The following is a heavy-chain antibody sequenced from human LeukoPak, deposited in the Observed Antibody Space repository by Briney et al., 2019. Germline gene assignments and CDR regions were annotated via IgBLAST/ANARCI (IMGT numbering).Heavy chain of an antibody. V-gene: IGHV4-4*07. Sequence: SETLCLTCTVSGGSFSSYYRSWIRQPAGKGLEWIGRIYTSGSNNYYPSLKRRGTISVDTSKNNSSLKLSYVPAADTAVYYCAGVAQKLERIAVAGTSEWRANWYFDLGRRGTLATVSS. CDR3: AGVAQKLERIAVAGTSEWRANWYFDL. D-gene: IGHD6-19*01. CDR2: IYTSGSN. J-gene: IGHJ2*01. CDR1: GGSFSSYY.